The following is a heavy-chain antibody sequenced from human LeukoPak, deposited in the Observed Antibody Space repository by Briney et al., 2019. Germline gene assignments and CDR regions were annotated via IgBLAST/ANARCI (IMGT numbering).Heavy chain of an antibody. V-gene: IGHV4-38-2*02. CDR1: GYSISSGYY. J-gene: IGHJ4*02. CDR3: ATLKSYAY. D-gene: IGHD2-2*01. CDR2: MYYSGST. Sequence: SETLSLTCTVSGYSISSGYYWGWIRQPPGKGLEWIGSMYYSGSTNYNPSLKSRVAIPVDTSKNQFSLKVSSVTAADTAVYYCATLKSYAYWGQGTLVTVSS.